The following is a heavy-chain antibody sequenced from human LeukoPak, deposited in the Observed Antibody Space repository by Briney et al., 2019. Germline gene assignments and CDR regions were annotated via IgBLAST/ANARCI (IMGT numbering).Heavy chain of an antibody. V-gene: IGHV3-48*02. Sequence: GGSLRLSCAPSALTFSRYSMNWVRQAPGKGLEWVSYISHTSTIIYYADSVKGRFTISRDNAKNSVYLQMSSLRDEDTAVYYCVRDRDWSFDYWGQGTLVTVSS. CDR2: ISHTSTII. CDR1: ALTFSRYS. CDR3: VRDRDWSFDY. D-gene: IGHD2-21*02. J-gene: IGHJ4*02.